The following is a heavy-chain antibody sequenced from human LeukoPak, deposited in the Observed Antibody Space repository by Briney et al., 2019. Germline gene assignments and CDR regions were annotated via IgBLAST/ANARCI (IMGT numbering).Heavy chain of an antibody. V-gene: IGHV3-30-3*01. Sequence: GGSLRLSCAASGFTFSSYAMHWVRQAPGKGLEWVAVISYDGSNKYYADSVKGRFTISRDNSKNTLYLQMNSLRAEDTAVYYCARASAAIKYNWFDPWGQGTLVTVSS. J-gene: IGHJ5*02. CDR1: GFTFSSYA. CDR2: ISYDGSNK. D-gene: IGHD2-2*02. CDR3: ARASAAIKYNWFDP.